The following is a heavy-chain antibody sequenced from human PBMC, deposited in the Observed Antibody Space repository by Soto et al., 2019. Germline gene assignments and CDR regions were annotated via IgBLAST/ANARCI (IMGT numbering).Heavy chain of an antibody. CDR1: GASINSNVHY. CDR3: ARHPFGGYAFDS. V-gene: IGHV4-39*01. CDR2: VFYTGSP. J-gene: IGHJ4*02. Sequence: SETLSRTCTVYGASINSNVHYWGWVRQSPGKGLEWIASVFYTGSPYHNPSLESRVSISVDTSDNQFSLKVTSVTAADTGIYYCARHPFGGYAFDSWGQGTLVTVSS. D-gene: IGHD3-16*01.